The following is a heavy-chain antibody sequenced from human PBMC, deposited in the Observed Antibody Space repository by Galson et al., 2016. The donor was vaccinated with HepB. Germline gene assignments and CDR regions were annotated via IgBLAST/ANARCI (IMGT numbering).Heavy chain of an antibody. J-gene: IGHJ4*02. Sequence: SLRLSCAVSGFSFSDNYVDWVRQAPGKGLQWVGRIRNKARRYSTEYAASVRGSFTISRDDSNSSLYLQMNSLKTEDTAMYYCAKVGDTATIDYWGQGILVTVSS. CDR2: IRNKARRYST. CDR3: AKVGDTATIDY. D-gene: IGHD5-18*01. CDR1: GFSFSDNY. V-gene: IGHV3-72*01.